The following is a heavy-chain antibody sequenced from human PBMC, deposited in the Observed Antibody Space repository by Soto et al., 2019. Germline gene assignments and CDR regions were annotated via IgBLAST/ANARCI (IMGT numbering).Heavy chain of an antibody. CDR3: ASRDSYGPRHY. CDR1: GFTFSSYS. D-gene: IGHD5-18*01. Sequence: PGGSLRLSCAASGFTFSSYSMNWVRRAPGKGLEWVSSISSSSSYIYYADSVKGRFTISRDNAKNSLYLQMNSLRAEDTAVYYCASRDSYGPRHYWGQGTLVTVSS. V-gene: IGHV3-21*01. CDR2: ISSSSSYI. J-gene: IGHJ4*02.